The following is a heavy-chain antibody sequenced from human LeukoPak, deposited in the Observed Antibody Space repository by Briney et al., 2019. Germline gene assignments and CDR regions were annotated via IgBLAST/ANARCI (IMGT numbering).Heavy chain of an antibody. D-gene: IGHD2-15*01. CDR2: INHSGST. V-gene: IGHV4-34*01. CDR1: GGSFRGYY. J-gene: IGHJ5*02. CDR3: ARSFRVVVAARNNWFDP. Sequence: SETLSLTCAVYGGSFRGYYWSWIRQPPGKGLEWIGEINHSGSTNYNPSLKSRVTISVDTSKNQFSLKLSSVTAADTAVYYCARSFRVVVAARNNWFDPWGQGTLVTVSS.